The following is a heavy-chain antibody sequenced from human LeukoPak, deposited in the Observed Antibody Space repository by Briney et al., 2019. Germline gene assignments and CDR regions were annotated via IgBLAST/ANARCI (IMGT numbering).Heavy chain of an antibody. CDR3: ARVRGDGSGSYFWFDP. D-gene: IGHD3-10*01. CDR1: GGSISSYY. V-gene: IGHV4-59*01. J-gene: IGHJ5*02. CDR2: IYYSGST. Sequence: SETLSLTCTVSGGSISSYYWSWIRQPPGKGLEWIGYIYYSGSTNYNPSLKSRVTISVDTSKNQFSLKLSSVTAADTAVYYRARVRGDGSGSYFWFDPWGQGTLVTVSS.